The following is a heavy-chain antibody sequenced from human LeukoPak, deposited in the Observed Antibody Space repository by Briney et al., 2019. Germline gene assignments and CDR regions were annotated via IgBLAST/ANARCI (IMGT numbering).Heavy chain of an antibody. V-gene: IGHV3-30*02. Sequence: QPGGSLRLSCAASGFTFSSYGMHWVRQAPGKGLEWVAFIRYDGGNKYYADSVKGRFTISRDNSKNTLSLQMNSLRAEDTAVYYCAKRRSPPREGIRPWRYLGYWGQGTLVTVSS. D-gene: IGHD6-13*01. J-gene: IGHJ4*02. CDR2: IRYDGGNK. CDR1: GFTFSSYG. CDR3: AKRRSPPREGIRPWRYLGY.